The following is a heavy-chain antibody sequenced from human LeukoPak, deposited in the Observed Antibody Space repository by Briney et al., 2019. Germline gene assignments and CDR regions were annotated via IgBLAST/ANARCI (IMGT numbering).Heavy chain of an antibody. J-gene: IGHJ4*02. CDR1: GFTLSNAW. D-gene: IGHD3-22*01. CDR3: TTGGYSSGYSPFDY. V-gene: IGHV3-15*01. CDR2: IKSKTDGGTT. Sequence: GGSLRLSCAASGFTLSNAWMSWVRQAPGKGLEWVGRIKSKTDGGTTDYAAPVKGRFTISRDDSKNTLYLQMNSLKTEDTAVYYCTTGGYSSGYSPFDYWGQGTLVTVSS.